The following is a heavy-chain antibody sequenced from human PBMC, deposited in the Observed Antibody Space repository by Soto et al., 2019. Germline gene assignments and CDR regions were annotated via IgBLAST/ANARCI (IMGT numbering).Heavy chain of an antibody. V-gene: IGHV4-59*12. CDR3: ARGTTLYDY. CDR1: GGSISSYY. CDR2: IYYSGST. D-gene: IGHD4-4*01. Sequence: SETLSLTCTVSGGSISSYYWSWIRQPPGKGLEWIGYIYYSGSTNYNPSLKSRLTMSVDTSKNQFSLKLSSVTAADTAVYYCARGTTLYDYWGQGTLVTVSS. J-gene: IGHJ4*02.